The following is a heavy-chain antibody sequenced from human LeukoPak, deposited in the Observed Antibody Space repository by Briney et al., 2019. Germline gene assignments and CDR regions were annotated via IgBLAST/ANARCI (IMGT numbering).Heavy chain of an antibody. D-gene: IGHD3-10*01. Sequence: PSETLSLTCTVSGGSISSGYYWGWIRQPPGKGLEWIGSIYHSGSTYYNPSLKSRVTISVDTSKNQFSLKLSSVTAADTAVYYCARGADYYGSEYYFDYWGQGTLVTVSS. V-gene: IGHV4-38-2*02. J-gene: IGHJ4*02. CDR3: ARGADYYGSEYYFDY. CDR1: GGSISSGYY. CDR2: IYHSGST.